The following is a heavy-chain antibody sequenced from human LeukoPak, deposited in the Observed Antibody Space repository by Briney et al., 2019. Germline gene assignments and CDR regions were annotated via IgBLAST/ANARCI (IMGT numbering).Heavy chain of an antibody. CDR3: AREIFCSGSYPDF. Sequence: PGGSLRLSCAASGFSFNTYVMHWVRQAPGQRPEWLALIWLHGRPTFYSNSVRGQFTISRDNSKNTVSLQMNNVKPEDTAFYYCAREIFCSGSYPDFWGQGTLVTVSS. CDR1: GFSFNTYV. CDR2: IWLHGRPT. D-gene: IGHD3-10*02. J-gene: IGHJ4*02. V-gene: IGHV3-33*01.